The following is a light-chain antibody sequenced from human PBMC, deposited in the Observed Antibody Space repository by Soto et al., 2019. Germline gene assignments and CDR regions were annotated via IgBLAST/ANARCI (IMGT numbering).Light chain of an antibody. J-gene: IGKJ1*01. CDR3: QQYNTHSR. Sequence: DIQLTQSPSTLSASVGDRVNFTCRASQSISSWLAWYQQKPGKAPKLLIYKASSLESGVPSSLSGSGSGTEFTLTISSMQPDDSATYYCQQYNTHSRFGHGTKVDIK. V-gene: IGKV1-5*03. CDR2: KAS. CDR1: QSISSW.